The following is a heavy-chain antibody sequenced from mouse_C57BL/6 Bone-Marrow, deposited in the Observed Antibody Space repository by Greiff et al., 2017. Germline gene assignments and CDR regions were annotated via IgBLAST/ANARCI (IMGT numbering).Heavy chain of an antibody. CDR2: IYTVNGYT. CDR1: GYTFTSYG. V-gene: IGHV1-58*01. D-gene: IGHD6-1*01. J-gene: IGHJ4*01. CDR3: ARDLYY. Sequence: EVQLQQSGAELVSPGSSVTMSCKTSGYTFTSYGINWVKQRPGQGLAWIGYIYTVNGYTEYNEKFKGTATLTSDTSSSPAYLQLSRLTSEDSAIDFCARDLYYWGKGTSVTVSS.